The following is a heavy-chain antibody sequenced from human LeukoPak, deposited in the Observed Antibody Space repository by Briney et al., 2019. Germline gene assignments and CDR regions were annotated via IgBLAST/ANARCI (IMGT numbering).Heavy chain of an antibody. D-gene: IGHD2-21*02. J-gene: IGHJ4*02. CDR1: GFTFSSYA. Sequence: GGSLRLSCAASGFTFSSYAMSWVRQAPGKGLEWVSGSSVSGGSTSYADSVKGRFTISRDNSKNTVYLQMNSLRGEDAAVYYCAKEPPYCGGDCYEPFDCWGQGTLVTVSS. V-gene: IGHV3-23*01. CDR2: SSVSGGST. CDR3: AKEPPYCGGDCYEPFDC.